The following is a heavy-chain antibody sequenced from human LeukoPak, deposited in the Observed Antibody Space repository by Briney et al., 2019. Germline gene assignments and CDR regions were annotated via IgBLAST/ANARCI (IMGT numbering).Heavy chain of an antibody. D-gene: IGHD2-15*01. CDR1: GYTFTSYY. CDR2: INPSGGST. J-gene: IGHJ4*02. V-gene: IGHV1-46*01. CDR3: ATPGIVVVVAAPLDY. Sequence: ASVKVSCKASGYTFTSYYMHWVRQAPGQGLEWMGIINPSGGSTSYAQKFQGRVTMTRDTSTSTVYMELSSLRSEDTAVYYCATPGIVVVVAAPLDYWGQGTLVTVSS.